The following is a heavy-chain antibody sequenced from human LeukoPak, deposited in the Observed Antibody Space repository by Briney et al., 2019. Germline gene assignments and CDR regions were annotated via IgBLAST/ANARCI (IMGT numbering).Heavy chain of an antibody. Sequence: SETLSLTCTVSGGSISSYYWSWIRQPPGKGLEWIGYIYYSGSTNYHPSLKSRVTISVDTSKNQFSLKLSSVTAADTAVYYCARGEGNYFDYWGQGTLVTVSS. CDR1: GGSISSYY. D-gene: IGHD1-26*01. V-gene: IGHV4-59*01. CDR2: IYYSGST. CDR3: ARGEGNYFDY. J-gene: IGHJ4*02.